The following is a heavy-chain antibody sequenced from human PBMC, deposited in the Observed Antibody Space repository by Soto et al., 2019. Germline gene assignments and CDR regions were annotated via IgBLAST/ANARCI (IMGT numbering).Heavy chain of an antibody. CDR1: GYTFTSYG. CDR3: ARLYSPFGGVIPRFDP. V-gene: IGHV1-18*01. J-gene: IGHJ5*02. Sequence: QVQLVQSGAEVKKPGASVKVSCKASGYTFTSYGISWVRQAPGQGLEWMGWISAYNGNTNYAQKLQGRVTMTTDTSTSTGYMELRSLRSDDTAVYYCARLYSPFGGVIPRFDPWGQGTLVTVSS. D-gene: IGHD3-16*02. CDR2: ISAYNGNT.